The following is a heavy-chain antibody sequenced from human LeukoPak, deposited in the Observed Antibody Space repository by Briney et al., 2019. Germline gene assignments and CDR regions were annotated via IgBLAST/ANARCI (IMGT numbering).Heavy chain of an antibody. D-gene: IGHD2-2*02. J-gene: IGHJ5*02. CDR3: ARDRGYCSSTSCYKWFDP. Sequence: PGGSPRLSCAASGFTFSSYSMNWVRQAPGKGLEWVSYISSSSSTIYYADSVKGRFTISRDNAKNSLYLQMNSLRDEDTAVYYCARDRGYCSSTSCYKWFDPWGQGTLVTVSS. CDR1: GFTFSSYS. CDR2: ISSSSSTI. V-gene: IGHV3-48*02.